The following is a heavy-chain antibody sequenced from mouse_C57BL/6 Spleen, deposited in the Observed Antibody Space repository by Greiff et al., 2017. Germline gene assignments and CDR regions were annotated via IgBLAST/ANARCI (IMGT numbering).Heavy chain of an antibody. CDR2: INPNNGGT. Sequence: EVQLQQSGPELVKPGASVKISCKASGYTFTDYYMNWVKQSHGKSLEWIGDINPNNGGTSYNQKFKGKATLTVDKSSSTAYMELRSLTSEDSAVYYCARNQLRNYYGSTYRVWAYWGQGTLVTVSA. CDR1: GYTFTDYY. J-gene: IGHJ3*01. D-gene: IGHD1-1*01. V-gene: IGHV1-26*01. CDR3: ARNQLRNYYGSTYRVWAY.